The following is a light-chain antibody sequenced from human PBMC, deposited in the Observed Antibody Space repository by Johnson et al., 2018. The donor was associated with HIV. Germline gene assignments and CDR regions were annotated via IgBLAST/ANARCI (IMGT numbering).Light chain of an antibody. CDR1: SSNIGNNY. CDR3: GTWDSTLSAGI. V-gene: IGLV1-51*01. CDR2: DND. J-gene: IGLJ1*01. Sequence: QPVLTQPPSVSAAPGQKVTIPCSGSSSNIGNNYVSWYEQVPGTAPILLIYDNDKRPSGIPERFSGSKCGTSATLATTGLQTGDETDYYCGTWDSTLSAGIFGTGTKVTVL.